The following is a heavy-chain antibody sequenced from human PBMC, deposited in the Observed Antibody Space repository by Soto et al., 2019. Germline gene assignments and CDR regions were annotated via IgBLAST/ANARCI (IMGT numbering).Heavy chain of an antibody. V-gene: IGHV3-21*01. J-gene: IGHJ6*02. Sequence: PGGSLRLSCAASGFTVSNSYMSWVRQAPGKGLERVSSISSSSSYIYYADSVKGRFTISRDNAKNSLYLQMNSLRAEDTAVYYCARYDSSGYYWPYYYYGMDVWGQGTTVTVSS. D-gene: IGHD3-22*01. CDR2: ISSSSSYI. CDR1: GFTVSNSY. CDR3: ARYDSSGYYWPYYYYGMDV.